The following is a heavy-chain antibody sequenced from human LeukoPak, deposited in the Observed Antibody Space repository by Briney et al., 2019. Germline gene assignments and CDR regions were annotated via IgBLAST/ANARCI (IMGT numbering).Heavy chain of an antibody. V-gene: IGHV4-59*08. D-gene: IGHD6-19*01. CDR1: GGSINGYY. CDR2: IYYSGNT. J-gene: IGHJ4*02. Sequence: PSENLSLTCTVSGGSINGYYCSWIRQPPGRGLEWIGYIYYSGNTNYSPSLKSRVTISVDASRNQFSLRLSSVTAADTAVYFCARHGIGAVPAEYVDYWGQGTLVIVSS. CDR3: ARHGIGAVPAEYVDY.